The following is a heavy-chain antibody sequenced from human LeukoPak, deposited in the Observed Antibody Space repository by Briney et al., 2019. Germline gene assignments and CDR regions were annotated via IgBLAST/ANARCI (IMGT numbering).Heavy chain of an antibody. J-gene: IGHJ6*02. D-gene: IGHD2-15*01. CDR2: TRNKAHSYTT. CDR1: GFSFSDHY. V-gene: IGHV3-72*01. Sequence: GGSLRLSCAATGFSFSDHYMDWVRQAPGKGLEWVGRTRNKAHSYTTEYAASVKGRFTISRDDSKNSLYLQMNSLKTEDTAVYYCARDQYCSGGTCPYGMDVWGQGTTVTVSS. CDR3: ARDQYCSGGTCPYGMDV.